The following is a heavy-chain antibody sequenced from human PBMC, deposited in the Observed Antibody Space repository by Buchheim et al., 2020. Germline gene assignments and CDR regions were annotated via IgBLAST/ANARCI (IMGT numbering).Heavy chain of an antibody. CDR2: IYYSGST. CDR1: GGSISSGGYS. V-gene: IGHV4-31*03. D-gene: IGHD4-17*01. Sequence: QVQLQESGPGLVKPSQTLSLTCTVSGGSISSGGYSWSWIRQHPGKGLEWIGYIYYSGSTYYNPSLKSRVTISVDTSTNQFSLKLSSVTAADTAVYYCARGVPPTATEPTYFDYWGQGTL. J-gene: IGHJ4*02. CDR3: ARGVPPTATEPTYFDY.